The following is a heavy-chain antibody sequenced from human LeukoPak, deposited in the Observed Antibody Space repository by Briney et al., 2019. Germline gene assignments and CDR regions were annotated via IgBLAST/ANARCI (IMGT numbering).Heavy chain of an antibody. CDR1: GYTFTGYY. CDR2: INPNSGGT. Sequence: ASVKASCKASGYTFTGYYMHWVRQAPGQGLEWMGRINPNSGGTNYAQKFQGRVTMTRDTSISTAYMELSRLRSDDTAVYYCARAQPYYCSGGSCYWSRSDYYYYYMDVWGKGTTVTVSS. CDR3: ARAQPYYCSGGSCYWSRSDYYYYYMDV. V-gene: IGHV1-2*06. J-gene: IGHJ6*03. D-gene: IGHD2-15*01.